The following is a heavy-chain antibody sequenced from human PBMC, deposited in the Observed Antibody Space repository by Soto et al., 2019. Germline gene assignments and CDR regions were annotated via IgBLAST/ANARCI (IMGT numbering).Heavy chain of an antibody. CDR3: AREGGIGMDV. CDR2: ISSSGSTI. CDR1: GFTFSSYE. Sequence: GGSLRLSCAASGFTFSSYEMNRVRQAPGKGLEWVSYISSSGSTIYYADSVKGRFTISRDNAKNSLYLQMNSLRAEDTAVYYCAREGGIGMDVWGQGTTVNVAS. J-gene: IGHJ6*02. D-gene: IGHD6-13*01. V-gene: IGHV3-48*03.